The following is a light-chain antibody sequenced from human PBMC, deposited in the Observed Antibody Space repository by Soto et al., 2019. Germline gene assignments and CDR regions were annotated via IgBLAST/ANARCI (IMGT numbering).Light chain of an antibody. CDR2: GAS. V-gene: IGKV3-20*01. CDR3: QQYGRSPRT. J-gene: IGKJ1*01. Sequence: EIVLTQSPGTLSFSPGERATLSCRASQSVSSSYLAWYQQKPGQAPRLLISGASSRATGIPDRFTGGGSGKDFTLTISRLEPEDFAVYYCQQYGRSPRTFGQGIKVEI. CDR1: QSVSSSY.